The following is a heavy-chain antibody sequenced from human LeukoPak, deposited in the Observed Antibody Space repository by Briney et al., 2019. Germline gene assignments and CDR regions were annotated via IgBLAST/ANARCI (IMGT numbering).Heavy chain of an antibody. CDR3: ARTTTVTTNQVFDY. CDR1: GGSISSGGYY. Sequence: PSETLFLTCTVSGGSISSGGYYWSWIRQHPGTGLEWIGYIYYSGSTYYNPSLKSRVTISVDTSKNQFSLKLSSVTAADTAVYYCARTTTVTTNQVFDYWGQGTLVTVSS. D-gene: IGHD4-17*01. V-gene: IGHV4-31*03. J-gene: IGHJ4*02. CDR2: IYYSGST.